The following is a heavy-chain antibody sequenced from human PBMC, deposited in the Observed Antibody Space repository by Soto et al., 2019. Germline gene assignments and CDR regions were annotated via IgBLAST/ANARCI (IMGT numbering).Heavy chain of an antibody. V-gene: IGHV1-18*01. CDR1: DYTFASSG. Sequence: ASVKVSCKASDYTFASSGISWVRQAPGQGLEWMGWISAYNGDTSYAQKFQGRVTMTTDTSTSTAYMELRSLRSDDTAVYFCARDSAYHYDSSGNFSPDAFDIWGQGTVVTVSS. CDR2: ISAYNGDT. D-gene: IGHD3-22*01. J-gene: IGHJ3*02. CDR3: ARDSAYHYDSSGNFSPDAFDI.